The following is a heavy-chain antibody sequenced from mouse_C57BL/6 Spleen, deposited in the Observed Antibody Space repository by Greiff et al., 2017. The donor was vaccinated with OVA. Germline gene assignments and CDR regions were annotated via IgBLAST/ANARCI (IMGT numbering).Heavy chain of an antibody. J-gene: IGHJ3*01. Sequence: VQLQQSGAELVRPGASVTLSCKASGYTFTDYEMHWVKQTPVHGLEWIGAIDPETGGTAYNQKFKGKATLTADKSSSTAYMELRSLTSEDAAVYYCTRRGTPAWFAYWGQGTLVTVSA. CDR1: GYTFTDYE. CDR2: IDPETGGT. V-gene: IGHV1-15*01. CDR3: TRRGTPAWFAY.